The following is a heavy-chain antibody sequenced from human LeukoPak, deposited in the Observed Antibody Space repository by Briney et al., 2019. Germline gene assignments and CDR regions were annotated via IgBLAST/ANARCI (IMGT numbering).Heavy chain of an antibody. CDR2: ISGSGGTT. D-gene: IGHD2-2*01. V-gene: IGHV3-48*03. Sequence: PGGSLRLSCAASGFTFSSYEMNWVRQAPGKGLEWVSYISGSGGTTDYSDSATGRFTISRDNAKNSLYLQMNSLRADDTAVYYCAREGSTSGFDFWGQGNLVTVSS. J-gene: IGHJ4*02. CDR1: GFTFSSYE. CDR3: AREGSTSGFDF.